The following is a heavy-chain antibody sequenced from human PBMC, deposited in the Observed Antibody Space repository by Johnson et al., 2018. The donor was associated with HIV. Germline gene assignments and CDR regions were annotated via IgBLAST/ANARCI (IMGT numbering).Heavy chain of an antibody. CDR1: RFTFSTYG. Sequence: QVQLVESGGGVVQPGRSLRLSCAASRFTFSTYGMHWVRQAPGKGLEWVAGISFVGITKYYADSVKGRFTISRDNSKNTLYLQMNSLRAEDTAVYYCAKDLSSGWYHAFDIWGQGTMVTVSS. J-gene: IGHJ3*02. CDR2: ISFVGITK. D-gene: IGHD6-19*01. CDR3: AKDLSSGWYHAFDI. V-gene: IGHV3-30*18.